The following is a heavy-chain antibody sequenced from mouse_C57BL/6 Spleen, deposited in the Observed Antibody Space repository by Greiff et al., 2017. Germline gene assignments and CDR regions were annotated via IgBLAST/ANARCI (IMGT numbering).Heavy chain of an antibody. CDR2: IDPNSGGT. J-gene: IGHJ4*01. V-gene: IGHV1-72*01. CDR3: AIYDDYDYYAIDY. CDR1: GYTFTSYW. D-gene: IGHD2-4*01. Sequence: QVQLQQPGAELVKPGASVKLSCKASGYTFTSYWMHWVKQRPGRGLEWIGRIDPNSGGTKYNEKFKSKATLTVDKPSSTADMQLSSLTSEDAAVYYSAIYDDYDYYAIDYWGQGTSVTVSS.